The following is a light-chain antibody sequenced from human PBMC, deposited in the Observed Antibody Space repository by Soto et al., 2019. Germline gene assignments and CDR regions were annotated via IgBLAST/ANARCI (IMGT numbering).Light chain of an antibody. CDR1: SSDIGAYDY. CDR3: SSHTSSNTRI. V-gene: IGLV2-14*03. Sequence: QSALTQPASVSGSPGQSIAISCTGTSSDIGAYDYVSWYQQHPDKAPKLMIYEVSNRPSGVSNRFSGSKSVNTATLTISGLQAEDEADYYCSSHTSSNTRIFGTGTKVTVL. J-gene: IGLJ1*01. CDR2: EVS.